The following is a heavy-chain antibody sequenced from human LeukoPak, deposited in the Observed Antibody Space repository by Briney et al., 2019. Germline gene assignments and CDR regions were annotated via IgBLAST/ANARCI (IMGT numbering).Heavy chain of an antibody. D-gene: IGHD4-17*01. CDR3: ARGRYGDSAEYFQF. Sequence: SETLSLTCAVYGGSFSGYFWTWIRQPPGKGLEWIGQINHSGSTNYNPSLKSRVTISGDTSKNQFSLKMTSVTAADTAVYYCARGRYGDSAEYFQFWGQGTLVTVSS. V-gene: IGHV4-34*01. J-gene: IGHJ1*01. CDR1: GGSFSGYF. CDR2: INHSGST.